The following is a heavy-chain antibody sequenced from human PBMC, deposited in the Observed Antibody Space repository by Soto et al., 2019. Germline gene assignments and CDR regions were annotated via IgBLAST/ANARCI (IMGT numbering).Heavy chain of an antibody. V-gene: IGHV3-15*01. D-gene: IGHD2-21*02. Sequence: GGSLRLSCNCSGFRFSEHAMTWVRQAPGKGLEWVGRIKSASDGGTTDYAAPLKGRFTISTDDSKNTVYLQMNSLKTEDTAIYYCTTGDNYYYSMDVWGQGTTVTVSS. CDR2: IKSASDGGTT. CDR1: GFRFSEHA. J-gene: IGHJ6*02. CDR3: TTGDNYYYSMDV.